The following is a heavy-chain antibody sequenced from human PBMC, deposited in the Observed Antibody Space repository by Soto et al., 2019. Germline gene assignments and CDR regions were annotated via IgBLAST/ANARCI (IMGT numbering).Heavy chain of an antibody. D-gene: IGHD3-9*01. Sequence: EEQLVESGGGLVKPGESLRLSCAGYGFTFKTYSMNWDRQAPGKGLEWVSSISGSSSFIYYAESVRGRLTISRDNAKNSLSLQMNSLRVEDTAVYYCARDLGNTGYPDAFDIWGQGTMVTVSS. J-gene: IGHJ3*02. V-gene: IGHV3-21*01. CDR1: GFTFKTYS. CDR3: ARDLGNTGYPDAFDI. CDR2: ISGSSSFI.